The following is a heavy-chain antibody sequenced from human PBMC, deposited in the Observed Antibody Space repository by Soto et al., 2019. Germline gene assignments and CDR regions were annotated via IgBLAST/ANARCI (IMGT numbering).Heavy chain of an antibody. CDR3: ARGGPIEWEALGAFDI. J-gene: IGHJ3*02. CDR1: GYTFTSYG. V-gene: IGHV1-18*04. CDR2: ISAYNGNT. D-gene: IGHD1-26*01. Sequence: ASVKVSCKASGYTFTSYGISWVRQAPGQGLEWMGWISAYNGNTNYAQKLQGRVTMTTDTSTSTAYMELRGLRSDDTAVYYCARGGPIEWEALGAFDIWGQGTMVTVSS.